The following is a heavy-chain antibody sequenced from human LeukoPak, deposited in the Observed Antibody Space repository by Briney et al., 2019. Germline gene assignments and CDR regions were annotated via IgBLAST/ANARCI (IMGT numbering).Heavy chain of an antibody. CDR2: INPNSGGT. V-gene: IGHV1-2*02. J-gene: IGHJ6*02. CDR1: GYTFTGYY. Sequence: ASVKVSCKASGYTFTGYYMHWVRQAPGQGLEWMGWINPNSGGTNHAQKFQGRVTMTRDTSISTAYMELSRLRSDDTAVYYCAREDGSYPYYYYGMDVWGQGTTVTVSS. D-gene: IGHD1-26*01. CDR3: AREDGSYPYYYYGMDV.